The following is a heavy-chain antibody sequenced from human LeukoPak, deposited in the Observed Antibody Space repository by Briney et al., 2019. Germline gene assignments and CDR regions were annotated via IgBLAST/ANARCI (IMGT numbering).Heavy chain of an antibody. CDR3: ATGPQSGSFQL. Sequence: PGGSLRLSCAVSGITFGNFAMSWVRRTPEKGLEWLGFITAYGAEAHYGPSENGRSTISRDNSNNTLYLQINSLRVDDTAIYYCATGPQSGSFQLWGRGTQVIVSS. V-gene: IGHV3-23*01. D-gene: IGHD3-10*01. CDR2: ITAYGAEA. J-gene: IGHJ4*02. CDR1: GITFGNFA.